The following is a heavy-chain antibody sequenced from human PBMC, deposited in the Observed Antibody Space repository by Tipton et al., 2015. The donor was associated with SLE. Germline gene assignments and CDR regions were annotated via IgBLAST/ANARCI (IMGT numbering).Heavy chain of an antibody. V-gene: IGHV4-39*07. J-gene: IGHJ6*02. D-gene: IGHD2-8*01. CDR1: GDSTSSSNYY. CDR3: ARLIKGRPDYYYYYAMDV. Sequence: LRLSCSVSGDSTSSSNYYWGWFRQPPGKGLEWIGTVYYSGTTYYKQSLKTRVTIAIDTSKNQFSLKVTSVTAADTAVYYCARLIKGRPDYYYYYAMDVWGQGTTVTVSS. CDR2: VYYSGTT.